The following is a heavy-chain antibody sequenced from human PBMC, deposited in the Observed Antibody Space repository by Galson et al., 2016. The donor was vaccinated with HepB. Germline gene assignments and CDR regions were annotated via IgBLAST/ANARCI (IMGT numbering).Heavy chain of an antibody. D-gene: IGHD3-3*01. CDR3: AREAQITIFGVVIPAHFDY. CDR1: GGSVSSGSYY. Sequence: ETLSLTCTVSGGSVSSGSYYWSWIRQPPGKGLEWIGYIYYSGSTNYNPSLKSRVTISLDMSKNQFSLRLSSLTAADTAVYYCAREAQITIFGVVIPAHFDYWGQGTLVTVSS. V-gene: IGHV4-61*01. CDR2: IYYSGST. J-gene: IGHJ4*02.